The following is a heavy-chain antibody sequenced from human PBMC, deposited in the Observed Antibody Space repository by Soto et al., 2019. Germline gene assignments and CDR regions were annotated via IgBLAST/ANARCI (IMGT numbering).Heavy chain of an antibody. Sequence: GASVKVSCKASGGTFSTYGINWVRLAPGQGLEWMGWIIPKFGTTKNAQKFQGRVTLTADESTNTAYMELKYLRSEDTAVYFCAREVDPYYGGNSLSLDYWGQGTLVTAPQ. CDR2: IIPKFGTT. J-gene: IGHJ4*02. V-gene: IGHV1-69*13. CDR3: AREVDPYYGGNSLSLDY. CDR1: GGTFSTYG. D-gene: IGHD4-17*01.